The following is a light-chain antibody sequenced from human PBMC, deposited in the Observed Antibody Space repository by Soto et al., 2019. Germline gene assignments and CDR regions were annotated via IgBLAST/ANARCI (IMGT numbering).Light chain of an antibody. Sequence: EIVLTQSPATLSLSPGERATLSCRASQSVSSYLAWYQQKPGQAPRLLIYDASNRATGIPARFGGSGSGTDFTLTISRLEPEDFAVYYCQQSGWTFGQGTKVDIK. CDR2: DAS. CDR1: QSVSSY. J-gene: IGKJ1*01. V-gene: IGKV3-11*01. CDR3: QQSGWT.